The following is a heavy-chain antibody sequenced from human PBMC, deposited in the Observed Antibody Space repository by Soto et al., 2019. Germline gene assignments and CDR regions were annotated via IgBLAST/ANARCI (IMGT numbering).Heavy chain of an antibody. V-gene: IGHV1-69*13. CDR3: ASTPPMESGDNCYFDF. CDR1: GGTFSTFG. D-gene: IGHD1-1*01. J-gene: IGHJ4*02. Sequence: SVKVSCKASGGTFSTFGISWVRQAPGQGLEWIGGIIPFFGTANYAQKFQDRVTITADESTSTVYMDLRSLRSEDTAIYYCASTPPMESGDNCYFDFWGQGALVTVSS. CDR2: IIPFFGTA.